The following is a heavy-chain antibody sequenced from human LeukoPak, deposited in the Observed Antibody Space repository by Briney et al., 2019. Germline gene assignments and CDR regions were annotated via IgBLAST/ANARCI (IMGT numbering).Heavy chain of an antibody. CDR2: ISSSGSTI. V-gene: IGHV3-48*03. CDR1: GFTFSSYE. D-gene: IGHD1-20*01. J-gene: IGHJ4*02. Sequence: GGSLRLSCAASGFTFSSYEMNWVRQAPGKGLEWVSYISSSGSTIYYADSVKGRFTISRDNSKNTLYLQMNSLRAEDTAVYYCAKDLSITGTGVRDYWGQGTLVTVSS. CDR3: AKDLSITGTGVRDY.